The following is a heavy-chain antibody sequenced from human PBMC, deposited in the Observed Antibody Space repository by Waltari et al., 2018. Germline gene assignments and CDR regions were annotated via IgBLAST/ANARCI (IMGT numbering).Heavy chain of an antibody. CDR2: VEPEEGET. D-gene: IGHD1-26*01. CDR3: ATVGRVGGPYYFDY. Sequence: EVQLVQSGAEVKKPGATVKISCKVSGYTFTDYYMHWVQQAPGKGLGWMGVVEPEEGETIYAEKFQGRVTITADTSTDTAYMELSSLRSEDTAVYYCATVGRVGGPYYFDYWGQGTLVTVSS. J-gene: IGHJ4*02. CDR1: GYTFTDYY. V-gene: IGHV1-69-2*01.